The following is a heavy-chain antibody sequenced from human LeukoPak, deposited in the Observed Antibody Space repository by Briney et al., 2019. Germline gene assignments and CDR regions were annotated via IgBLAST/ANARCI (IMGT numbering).Heavy chain of an antibody. CDR1: GYTFTSYA. CDR2: INAGNGNT. J-gene: IGHJ4*02. V-gene: IGHV1-3*01. CDR3: ASRHSSGYYFDY. Sequence: ASVKVSCKASGYTFTSYAMHWVRQAPGQRLEWMGWINAGNGNTKYSQEFQGRVTITRDTSASTAYMELSRLRSDDTAVYYCASRHSSGYYFDYWGQGTLVTVSS. D-gene: IGHD3-22*01.